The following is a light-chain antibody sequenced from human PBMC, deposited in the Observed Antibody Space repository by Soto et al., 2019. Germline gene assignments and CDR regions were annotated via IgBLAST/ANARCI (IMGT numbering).Light chain of an antibody. CDR2: EVT. CDR3: SSYTSSRTVL. V-gene: IGLV2-14*01. CDR1: SSDVGGYNY. Sequence: QSALTQPASVSGSLGQSITISCTGTSSDVGGYNYVSWYQQHPGKDPKVVIFEVTKRTSGVSSRFSGSKSGNTASLTVSGLQAEDEGDYYCSSYTSSRTVLFGGGTKLTVL. J-gene: IGLJ2*01.